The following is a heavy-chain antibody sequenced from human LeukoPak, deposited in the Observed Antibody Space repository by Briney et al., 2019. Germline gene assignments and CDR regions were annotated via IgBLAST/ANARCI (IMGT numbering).Heavy chain of an antibody. D-gene: IGHD3-22*01. CDR3: ARTSFSVGGYYPNGTFDY. J-gene: IGHJ4*02. CDR1: GGTFSSYA. CDR2: IIPILGIA. Sequence: SVKVSCKASGGTFSSYAISWVRQAPGQGLEWMGRIIPILGIANYAQKFQGRVTITADKSTSTAYMELSSLRSEDTAVYYCARTSFSVGGYYPNGTFDYWGQGTLVTVSS. V-gene: IGHV1-69*04.